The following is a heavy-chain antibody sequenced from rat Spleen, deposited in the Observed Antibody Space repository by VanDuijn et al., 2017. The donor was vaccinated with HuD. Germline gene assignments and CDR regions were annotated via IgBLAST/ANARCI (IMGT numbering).Heavy chain of an antibody. CDR3: ARVGFMYSPIRGFDY. J-gene: IGHJ2*01. Sequence: GPGLEWMGGIWGNGNTDYDSTLKSRLIISRDTSKSQVFLKMNSLQTEDTATYYCARVGFMYSPIRGFDYWGQGVMVTVSS. V-gene: IGHV2-13*01. D-gene: IGHD1-6*01. CDR2: IWGNGNT.